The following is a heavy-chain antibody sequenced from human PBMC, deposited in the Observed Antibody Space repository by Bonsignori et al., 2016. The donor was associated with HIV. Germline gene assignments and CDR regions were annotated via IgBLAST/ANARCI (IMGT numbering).Heavy chain of an antibody. J-gene: IGHJ4*02. CDR3: ARDGGAGTPFDL. CDR1: GFTLSRYW. V-gene: IGHV3-74*01. Sequence: EVQLVESGGGLVQPGGSVRLSCVASGFTLSRYWMHWVRQVPEKGLVWVSRIKSDGTNTDYADFVQGRFAISRDSAQNTQYLQMNSLRVDDTGVYYCARDGGAGTPFDLWGQGTLVTVS. CDR2: IKSDGTNT. D-gene: IGHD6-19*01.